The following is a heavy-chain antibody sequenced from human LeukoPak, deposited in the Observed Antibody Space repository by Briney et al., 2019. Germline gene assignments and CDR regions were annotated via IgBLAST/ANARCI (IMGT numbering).Heavy chain of an antibody. V-gene: IGHV1-69*05. CDR2: IIPIFGTA. Sequence: GASVKVSCKASGGTFSSYAISWVRRAPGQGLEWMGGIIPIFGTANYAQKFQGRVTITTDESTSTAYMELSSLRSEDTAVYYCARAGQGAAARPGHDAFDIWGQGTMVTVSS. J-gene: IGHJ3*02. CDR1: GGTFSSYA. CDR3: ARAGQGAAARPGHDAFDI. D-gene: IGHD6-6*01.